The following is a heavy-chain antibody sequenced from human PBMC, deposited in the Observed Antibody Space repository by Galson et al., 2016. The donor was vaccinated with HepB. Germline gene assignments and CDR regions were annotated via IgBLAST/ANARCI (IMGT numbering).Heavy chain of an antibody. V-gene: IGHV3-74*01. CDR3: VRGAQWGHLFNY. J-gene: IGHJ4*02. Sequence: SLRLSCAASGFTFSSYWMNWVRQAPGKGLEWVANVKRDGSSRSYADSVKGRFTISRDNAKNTLYLQMISLRAEDTAVYYCVRGAQWGHLFNYWGQGTLVTVSS. CDR1: GFTFSSYW. D-gene: IGHD1-26*01. CDR2: VKRDGSSR.